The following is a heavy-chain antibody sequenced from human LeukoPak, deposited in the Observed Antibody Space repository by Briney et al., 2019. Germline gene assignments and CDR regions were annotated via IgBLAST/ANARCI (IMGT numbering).Heavy chain of an antibody. CDR2: ISSSSSTI. CDR1: GFTFSSYS. CDR3: ATQPLEWELRHFDY. V-gene: IGHV3-48*01. Sequence: LRLSCAASGFTFSSYSMNWVRQAPGKGLEWVSYISSSSSTIYYADSVKRRFTISRDNAKNSLYLQMNSLRAEDTAVYYCATQPLEWELRHFDYWGQGTLVTVSS. J-gene: IGHJ4*02. D-gene: IGHD1-26*01.